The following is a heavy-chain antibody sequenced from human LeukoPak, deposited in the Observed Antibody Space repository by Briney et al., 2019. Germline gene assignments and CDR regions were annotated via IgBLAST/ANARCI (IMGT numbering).Heavy chain of an antibody. D-gene: IGHD1-26*01. CDR1: GFTVSSNY. CDR2: ISSGGST. CDR3: ARDGSYRGSYSP. V-gene: IGHV3-53*01. J-gene: IGHJ5*02. Sequence: GWSLRLSCAASGFTVSSNYMSWVRQAPGKGLEWVSVISSGGSTYYSDSVEGRFTISRDNSKNTVYLQMNSLRAEDTAVYYWARDGSYRGSYSPWRQGTLVTVSS.